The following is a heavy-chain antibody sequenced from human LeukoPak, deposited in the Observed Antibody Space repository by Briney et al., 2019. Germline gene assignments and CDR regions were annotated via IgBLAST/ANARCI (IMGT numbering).Heavy chain of an antibody. CDR3: ARGPGLERFDY. J-gene: IGHJ4*02. Sequence: SVKVSCKASGATFSSYAISWVRQAPGQGLEWMGGIIPIFGTANYAQKFHGRVTITTDESTSTAYMELSSLRSEDTAVYYCARGPGLERFDYWGQGTLVTVSS. CDR2: IIPIFGTA. CDR1: GATFSSYA. V-gene: IGHV1-69*05. D-gene: IGHD1-1*01.